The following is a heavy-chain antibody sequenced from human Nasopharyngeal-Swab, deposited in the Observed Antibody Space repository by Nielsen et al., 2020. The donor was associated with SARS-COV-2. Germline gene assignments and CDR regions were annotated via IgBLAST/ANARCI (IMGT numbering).Heavy chain of an antibody. CDR3: ARPRRAAAETTDAFDI. V-gene: IGHV5-51*01. Sequence: GESLKISCKGFGYSFTSYWNGWVRQMPGKGLEWMGIIYPGDSDTRYSPSFQGQVTISADKSISTAYLQWSSLKASDTAMYYCARPRRAAAETTDAFDIWGQGTMVTVSS. J-gene: IGHJ3*02. CDR1: GYSFTSYW. CDR2: IYPGDSDT. D-gene: IGHD6-13*01.